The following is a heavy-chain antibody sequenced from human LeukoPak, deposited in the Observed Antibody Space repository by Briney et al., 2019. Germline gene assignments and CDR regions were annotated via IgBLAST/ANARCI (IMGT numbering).Heavy chain of an antibody. CDR1: GFTFSSYG. D-gene: IGHD5-12*01. J-gene: IGHJ5*02. CDR3: ARAGDIVMNWFDP. Sequence: GGSLRLSCAASGFTFSSYGMHWVRQAPGKGLEWVAVISYDGSNKYYADSVKGRFTISRDNSKNTLYLQMNSLRAEDTAVYYCARAGDIVMNWFDPWGQGTLVTVSS. CDR2: ISYDGSNK. V-gene: IGHV3-30*03.